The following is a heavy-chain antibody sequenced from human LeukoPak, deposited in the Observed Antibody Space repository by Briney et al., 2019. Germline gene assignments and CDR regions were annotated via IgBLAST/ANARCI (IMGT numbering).Heavy chain of an antibody. Sequence: SETLSLTCTVSGGSISSYYWSWIRQPPGKGLEWIGYIYYSGSTNYNPSLKSRVTISVDTSKNKFSLKLSSVTAADTAVYYCARTDYYFDYWGQGTLVTVSS. J-gene: IGHJ4*02. CDR2: IYYSGST. D-gene: IGHD2-21*02. CDR3: ARTDYYFDY. V-gene: IGHV4-59*01. CDR1: GGSISSYY.